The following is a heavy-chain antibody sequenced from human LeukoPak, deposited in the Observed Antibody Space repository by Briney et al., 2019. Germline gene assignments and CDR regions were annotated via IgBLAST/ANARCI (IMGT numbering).Heavy chain of an antibody. CDR3: ARGRADYVWGSYRPYFDY. D-gene: IGHD3-16*02. Sequence: SETLSLTCTVSGGSISSHYWSWIRQSPGKGLEWIGFMHYRGNTNSNPSLRSRVTISMDTSKNQFSLKLSSVTAADTAVYYCARGRADYVWGSYRPYFDYWGQGTLVTVSS. CDR1: GGSISSHY. J-gene: IGHJ4*02. CDR2: MHYRGNT. V-gene: IGHV4-59*11.